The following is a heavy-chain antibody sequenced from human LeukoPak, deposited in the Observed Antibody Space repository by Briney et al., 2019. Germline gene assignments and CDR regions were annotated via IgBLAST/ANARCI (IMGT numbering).Heavy chain of an antibody. CDR1: GFTFSDYY. CDR2: ISSSSSYT. J-gene: IGHJ1*01. Sequence: GGSLRLSCAASGFTFSDYYMSWIRQAPGKGLEWVSYISSSSSYTNYAASVKGRFTISRDNAKNSLYLQMNSLRAEDTAVYYCARAVAGSEYFQHWGQGTLVTVSS. CDR3: ARAVAGSEYFQH. D-gene: IGHD6-19*01. V-gene: IGHV3-11*06.